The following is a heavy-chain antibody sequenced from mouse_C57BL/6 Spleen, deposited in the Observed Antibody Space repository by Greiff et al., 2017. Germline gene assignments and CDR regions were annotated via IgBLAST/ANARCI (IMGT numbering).Heavy chain of an antibody. Sequence: QVQLQQPGAELVLPGASVKLSCKASGYTFTSYWMHWVKQRPGQGLEWIGKIDPSDSYTNYNEKCKGKSTLTVDKSSSTAYMQLSSLTSEDSAVYYCARALNWNGFDYWGQGTTLTVSS. J-gene: IGHJ2*01. CDR1: GYTFTSYW. D-gene: IGHD1-3*01. CDR3: ARALNWNGFDY. V-gene: IGHV1-69*01. CDR2: IDPSDSYT.